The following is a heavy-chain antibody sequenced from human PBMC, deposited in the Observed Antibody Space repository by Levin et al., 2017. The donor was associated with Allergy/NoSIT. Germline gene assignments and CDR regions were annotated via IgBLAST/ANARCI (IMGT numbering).Heavy chain of an antibody. CDR1: GGSISSTDYY. Sequence: SETLSLTCSVSGGSISSTDYYWGWIRQPPGKGLEWIGGIHYSGSTYYNPSLKSRVTISVDTSKNQFSLKLTSVTAADTAVYYCARRRSDDGFNFYYWGQGTLVTVSS. CDR2: IHYSGST. CDR3: ARRRSDDGFNFYY. V-gene: IGHV4-39*01. J-gene: IGHJ4*02. D-gene: IGHD5-24*01.